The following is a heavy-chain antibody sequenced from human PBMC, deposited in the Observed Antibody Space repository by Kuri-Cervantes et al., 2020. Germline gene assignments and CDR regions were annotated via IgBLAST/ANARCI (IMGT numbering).Heavy chain of an antibody. CDR3: ARGDIVVVPAAHPYYYGMDV. CDR2: IAYDGTIK. D-gene: IGHD2-2*01. V-gene: IGHV3-30*01. Sequence: GESLKISCLTSGFTFSSYPMHWVRQAPGKGLEWVAVIAYDGTIKLYADSVKGRFTISRDNSKNTLYLQMNSLRAEDTAVYYCARGDIVVVPAAHPYYYGMDVWGQGTTVTVSS. J-gene: IGHJ6*02. CDR1: GFTFSSYP.